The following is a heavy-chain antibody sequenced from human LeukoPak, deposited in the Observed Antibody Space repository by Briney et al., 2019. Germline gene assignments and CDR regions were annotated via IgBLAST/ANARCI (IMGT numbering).Heavy chain of an antibody. CDR2: VSASGYST. CDR3: AKAVAVPGALSGYYDF. D-gene: IGHD2-2*01. V-gene: IGHV3-23*01. Sequence: GGSLRLSCATSGFTFGNFAMSWVRQAPEKGLEWVSAVSASGYSTYYADSVKGRFTISRDNSKNALYLQMNSLSAEDTAVYFCAKAVAVPGALSGYYDFWGQGTLVTVSS. CDR1: GFTFGNFA. J-gene: IGHJ4*02.